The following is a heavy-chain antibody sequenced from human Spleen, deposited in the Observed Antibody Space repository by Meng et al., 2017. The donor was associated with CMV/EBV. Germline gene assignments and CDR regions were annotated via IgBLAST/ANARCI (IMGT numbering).Heavy chain of an antibody. Sequence: GESLKISCAASGFTFNDHYMTWIRLAPGKGLEWISYISSSGSISYYADSVKGRFTISRDNSKNTLYLQMNSLRAEDTAVYYCGRNYDSKPRGPFDYWGQGTLVTVSS. CDR2: ISSSGSIS. D-gene: IGHD3-22*01. J-gene: IGHJ4*02. CDR1: GFTFNDHY. V-gene: IGHV3-11*04. CDR3: GRNYDSKPRGPFDY.